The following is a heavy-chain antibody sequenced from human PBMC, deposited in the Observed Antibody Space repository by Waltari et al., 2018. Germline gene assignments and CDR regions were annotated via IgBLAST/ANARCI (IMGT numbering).Heavy chain of an antibody. D-gene: IGHD6-19*01. CDR3: ARLGGDSSGWPFDY. V-gene: IGHV4-39*01. CDR2: IYYSGGT. CDR1: GGSISSSSYY. Sequence: QLQLQESGPGLVKPSETLSLTCTVSGGSISSSSYYWGWIRQPPGKGLEWIGSIYYSGGTYYNPSLKSRVTIAGDTSKNQFSLKLSSVTAADTAVYYCARLGGDSSGWPFDYWGQGTLVTVSS. J-gene: IGHJ4*02.